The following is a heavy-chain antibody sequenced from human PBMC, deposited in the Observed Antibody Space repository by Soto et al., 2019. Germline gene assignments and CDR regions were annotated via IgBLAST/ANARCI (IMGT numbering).Heavy chain of an antibody. CDR3: ARDSLVVRGYYYYGMDV. D-gene: IGHD2-15*01. CDR1: GGSISSGGYY. V-gene: IGHV4-31*03. Sequence: PSETLSLTCTVSGGSISSGGYYWIWIRHHPGKGLEWIGYIYYSGSTYYNPSLKSRVTISVDTSKNQFSLKLSSVTAADTAVYYCARDSLVVRGYYYYGMDVWGQGTTVTVSS. CDR2: IYYSGST. J-gene: IGHJ6*02.